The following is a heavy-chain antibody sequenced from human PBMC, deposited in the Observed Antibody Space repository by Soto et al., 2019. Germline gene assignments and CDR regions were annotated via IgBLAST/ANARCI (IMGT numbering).Heavy chain of an antibody. CDR3: VKLTDY. Sequence: HPGGSLRLSCSASGFTFSTYDVHWVRQAPGKGLEFVAGISPNGGSTYYADSVKGRSTVSRDNSKNTLYLQMRSLGPEDTALYYCVKLTDYWGRGTLVTVSS. D-gene: IGHD3-9*01. V-gene: IGHV3-64D*06. CDR2: ISPNGGST. CDR1: GFTFSTYD. J-gene: IGHJ4*02.